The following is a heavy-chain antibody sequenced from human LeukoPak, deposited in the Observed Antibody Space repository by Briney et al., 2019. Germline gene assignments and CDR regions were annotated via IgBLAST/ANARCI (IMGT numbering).Heavy chain of an antibody. CDR1: GGSISGSSYY. J-gene: IGHJ6*03. Sequence: SETLSLTCTVSGGSISGSSYYWGWIRQPPGKGLEWIGSYSGSTYYNPSLKSRVTISVDTSKNQFSLKLSSVTAADTAVYYCARMYYDIWSGYLYYYYYYMDVWGKGTTVTVSS. CDR3: ARMYYDIWSGYLYYYYYYMDV. D-gene: IGHD3-3*01. CDR2: YSGST. V-gene: IGHV4-39*07.